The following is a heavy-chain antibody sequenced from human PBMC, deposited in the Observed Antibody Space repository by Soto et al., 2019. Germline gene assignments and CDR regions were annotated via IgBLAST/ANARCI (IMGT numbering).Heavy chain of an antibody. Sequence: GSLRLSCAASGFTFSSYAMSWVRQAPGKGLEWVSAISGSGGSTYYADSVKGRFTISRDNSKNTLYLQMNSLRAEDTAVYYCAKDSLLAVGPRAPSSIASWGQGTLVTVSS. CDR3: AKDSLLAVGPRAPSSIAS. CDR2: ISGSGGST. J-gene: IGHJ5*01. CDR1: GFTFSSYA. V-gene: IGHV3-23*01. D-gene: IGHD3-3*02.